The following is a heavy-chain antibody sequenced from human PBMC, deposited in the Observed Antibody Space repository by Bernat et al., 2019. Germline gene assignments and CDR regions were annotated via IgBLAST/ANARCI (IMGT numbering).Heavy chain of an antibody. J-gene: IGHJ6*02. CDR1: GFNINSYW. V-gene: IGHV3-7*03. Sequence: EVQVVESGGGLVKPGGSLRLSCAASGFNINSYWTTWVRQAPGKGLEWVANIKPDGSEMFYVDSVKGRFTISRDNSKNSLYLQMSSLRAEDTAVYYCARDRRVYGMDVWGQGTTVTVSS. CDR3: ARDRRVYGMDV. CDR2: IKPDGSEM.